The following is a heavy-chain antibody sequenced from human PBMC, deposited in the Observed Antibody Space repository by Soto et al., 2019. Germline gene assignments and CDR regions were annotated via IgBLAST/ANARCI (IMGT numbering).Heavy chain of an antibody. V-gene: IGHV3-23*01. CDR1: GFTFGHSA. CDR2: ISGRGDET. D-gene: IGHD3-10*01. CDR3: SRGGHLSAFGP. Sequence: EVKLMESGGALVQPGGSLRLSCAASGFTFGHSAITWARQAPGKGLEWVSTISGRGDETFYSDSVKARFTVSRDNTRNTASLQLNSLRVEDTAVYFCSRGGHLSAFGPWGQGTLVTVTS. J-gene: IGHJ5*02.